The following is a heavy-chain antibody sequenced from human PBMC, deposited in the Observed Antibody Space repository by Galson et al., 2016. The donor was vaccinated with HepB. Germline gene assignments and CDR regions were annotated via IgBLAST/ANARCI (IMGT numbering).Heavy chain of an antibody. CDR2: ISGSGGST. J-gene: IGHJ4*02. V-gene: IGHV3-23*01. Sequence: SLRLSCAASGFTFSSYAMSWVRQAPGKGLEWVSAISGSGGSTYYADSVKGRFTISRDNSKQTLYLQMNSLRAEDTAVYYCAKGAGYSRSLGYWGQGTLVTVSS. CDR1: GFTFSSYA. CDR3: AKGAGYSRSLGY. D-gene: IGHD6-13*01.